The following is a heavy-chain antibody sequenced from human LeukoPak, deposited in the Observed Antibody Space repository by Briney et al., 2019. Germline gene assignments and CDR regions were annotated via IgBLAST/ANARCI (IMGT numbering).Heavy chain of an antibody. CDR1: GFTFGTFW. D-gene: IGHD3-10*01. CDR2: INQGGET. V-gene: IGHV3-7*01. CDR3: ARDKGGMVPFDH. Sequence: GGSLRLSCEASGFTFGTFWMSWVRQAPGKGLEWVADINQGGETDYVDSVKGRFTIARDDSKNLLYLQMNSLRPEDTAMYFCARDKGGMVPFDHWGQGTLVTVSS. J-gene: IGHJ4*02.